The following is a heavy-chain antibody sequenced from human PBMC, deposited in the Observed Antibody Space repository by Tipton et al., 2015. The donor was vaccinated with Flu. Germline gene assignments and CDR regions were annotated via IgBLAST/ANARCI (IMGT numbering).Heavy chain of an antibody. CDR2: IYPSGTT. D-gene: IGHD3-10*02. Sequence: TLSLTCTVSSGSIRSTNYFCAWIRQPPGKRLELIGSIYPSGTTYHNPSLKSRVTISVDTSKSRFSLMLRSVTAADTAVYYCARLSYYDVDLKNFYFDYWGQGALVTVSS. J-gene: IGHJ4*02. CDR1: SGSIRSTNYF. V-gene: IGHV4-39*01. CDR3: ARLSYYDVDLKNFYFDY.